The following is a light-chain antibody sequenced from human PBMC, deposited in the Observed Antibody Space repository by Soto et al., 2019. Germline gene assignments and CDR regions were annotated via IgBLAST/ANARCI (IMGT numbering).Light chain of an antibody. CDR1: QSVKSNY. CDR2: GAS. V-gene: IGKV3-20*01. J-gene: IGKJ1*01. CDR3: QQYGTSPTWT. Sequence: EVVLTQSPGTLSLSPGERVTLSCRASQSVKSNYLAWYQQKPGQPPRLLIYGASRRATGIPDRFSGSGSGTDFTLTISRLGPEDFAVYYCQQYGTSPTWTFGQGTKVDIK.